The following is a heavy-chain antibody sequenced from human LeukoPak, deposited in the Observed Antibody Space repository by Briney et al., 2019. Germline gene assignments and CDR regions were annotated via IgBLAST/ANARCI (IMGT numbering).Heavy chain of an antibody. CDR3: ARVRIAATDIDY. Sequence: PSETLSLTCTVSGGSISSGDYYWSWIRQPPGKGLEWIGYIYYSGSTYYNPSLKSRVTISVDTSKNQFSLKLSSVTAADTAVYYCARVRIAATDIDYWGQGTLVTASS. D-gene: IGHD6-6*01. V-gene: IGHV4-30-4*08. CDR2: IYYSGST. J-gene: IGHJ4*02. CDR1: GGSISSGDYY.